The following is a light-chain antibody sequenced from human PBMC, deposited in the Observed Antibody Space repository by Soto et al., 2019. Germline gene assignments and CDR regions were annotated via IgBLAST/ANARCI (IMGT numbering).Light chain of an antibody. V-gene: IGLV2-14*03. Sequence: QSVLTQPASLSGFPGQSITISCTGTSSDVGGYNYVSWYQRHPGKAPKLMIFDVSNRPSGVSNRFSGSKSANTASLTISGLQAEDEADYFCSSYTSSTTPYVFGTGTKVTVL. CDR1: SSDVGGYNY. CDR3: SSYTSSTTPYV. J-gene: IGLJ1*01. CDR2: DVS.